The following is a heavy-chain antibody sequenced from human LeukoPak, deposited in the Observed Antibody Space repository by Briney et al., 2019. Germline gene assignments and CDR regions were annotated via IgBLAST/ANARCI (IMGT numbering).Heavy chain of an antibody. Sequence: PSETLSLTCTVSGYSISSGYYWGWIRQPPGKGLEWIGSIYHSGTSYYSPSLKSRVTISVDTSKNQFSLKLSSVTAADTAVYYCARGAFHHSNYGNWFDPWGQGTLVTVSS. D-gene: IGHD4-11*01. J-gene: IGHJ5*02. V-gene: IGHV4-38-2*02. CDR2: IYHSGTS. CDR3: ARGAFHHSNYGNWFDP. CDR1: GYSISSGYY.